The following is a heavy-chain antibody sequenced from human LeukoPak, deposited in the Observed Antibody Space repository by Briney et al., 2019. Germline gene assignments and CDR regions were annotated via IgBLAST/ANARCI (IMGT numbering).Heavy chain of an antibody. D-gene: IGHD6-19*01. J-gene: IGHJ4*02. CDR1: GGSFSGYY. CDR3: ARRPIPAAGTVFDY. V-gene: IGHV4-34*01. Sequence: NTSETLSLTCAVYGGSFSGYYWSWIRQPPGKGLEWIGEINHSGSTNYNPSLKSRVTISVDTSKNQFSLKLSSVTAADTAVYYCARRPIPAAGTVFDYWGQGTLVTVSS. CDR2: INHSGST.